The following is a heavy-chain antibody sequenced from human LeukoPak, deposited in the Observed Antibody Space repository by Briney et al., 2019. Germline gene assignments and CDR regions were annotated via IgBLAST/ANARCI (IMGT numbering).Heavy chain of an antibody. CDR2: ISGSGDST. Sequence: PGGSLRLSCAASGFTFNNYGMSWVRQAPGKGLEWVSGISGSGDSTYYADSVKGRLTISRDNSKNTLYLQMNSLRAEDTAVYYCAKFIPRASSGYLSRTGFDYWGQGSLVTVSS. V-gene: IGHV3-23*01. CDR1: GFTFNNYG. J-gene: IGHJ4*02. D-gene: IGHD3-22*01. CDR3: AKFIPRASSGYLSRTGFDY.